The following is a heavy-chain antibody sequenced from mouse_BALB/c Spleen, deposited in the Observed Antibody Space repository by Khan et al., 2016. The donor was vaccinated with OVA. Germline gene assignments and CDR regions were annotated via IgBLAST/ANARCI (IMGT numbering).Heavy chain of an antibody. Sequence: EVQLQESGPELVKPGASVKISCKASGYTFTDYNMHWVKKSHGKSLEWFGYIFLYIVGTGYNKKFKTKANLTLANSSSKATMTPCSLTSEDSAVYYCARGGFYAMDYWGQGTSVTVSS. V-gene: IGHV1S29*02. CDR1: GYTFTDYN. CDR2: IFLYIVGT. CDR3: ARGGFYAMDY. J-gene: IGHJ4*01.